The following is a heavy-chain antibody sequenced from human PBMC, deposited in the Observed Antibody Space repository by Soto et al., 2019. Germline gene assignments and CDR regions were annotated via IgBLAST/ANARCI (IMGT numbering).Heavy chain of an antibody. CDR2: IYPGDSDT. J-gene: IGHJ6*02. CDR1: GYSFTSYW. Sequence: GESLKISCKGSGYSFTSYWIGWVRQMPGKGLEWMGIIYPGDSDTRYSPSFQGQVTISADKSISTAYLQWSSLKASDTAMYYCARQAVTTEQLGYYYDGMAFWGHGTTVT. CDR3: ARQAVTTEQLGYYYDGMAF. D-gene: IGHD3-22*01. V-gene: IGHV5-51*01.